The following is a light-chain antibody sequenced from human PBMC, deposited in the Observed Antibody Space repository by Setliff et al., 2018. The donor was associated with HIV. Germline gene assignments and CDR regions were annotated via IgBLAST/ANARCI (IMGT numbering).Light chain of an antibody. J-gene: IGLJ2*01. CDR3: GTWASSLSAVV. CDR1: SSDIGDNY. Sequence: QSALTQPPSVSAAPGQKVTISCSGSSSDIGDNYVSWYQQLPGTAPKLLIYDNNKRPSGIPDRFSGSKSGTSATLGITGLQTEDEADYYCGTWASSLSAVVFGGGTKGTVL. CDR2: DNN. V-gene: IGLV1-51*01.